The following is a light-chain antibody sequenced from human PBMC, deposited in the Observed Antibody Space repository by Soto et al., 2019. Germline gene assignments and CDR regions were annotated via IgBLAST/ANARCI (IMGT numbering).Light chain of an antibody. J-gene: IGLJ1*01. CDR1: SSDVGCYNY. CDR3: SSYAGSNILYV. CDR2: EVS. V-gene: IGLV2-8*01. Sequence: QSALTQPPSASGSPGQSVTISCTGTSSDVGCYNYVSWYQQHPGKAPKLMIYEVSKRPSGVHHRFSGSKSGNTASLTVSGLQAEDEADYYCSSYAGSNILYVFGTGTQLTVL.